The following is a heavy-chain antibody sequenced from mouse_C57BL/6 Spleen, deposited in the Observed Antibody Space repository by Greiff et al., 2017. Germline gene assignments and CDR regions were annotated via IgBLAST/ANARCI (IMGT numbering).Heavy chain of an antibody. CDR3: TRSHYVSSSYGYWYVGV. V-gene: IGHV1-15*01. Sequence: QVQLKESGAELVRPGASVTLSCKASGYTFTDYEMHWVKQTPVHGLEWIGAIDPETGGTAYNQKFKGKAILTADKSSSTAYLELRSLTSEDSAVYYCTRSHYVSSSYGYWYVGVWGTGTTVTV. CDR2: IDPETGGT. D-gene: IGHD1-1*01. J-gene: IGHJ1*03. CDR1: GYTFTDYE.